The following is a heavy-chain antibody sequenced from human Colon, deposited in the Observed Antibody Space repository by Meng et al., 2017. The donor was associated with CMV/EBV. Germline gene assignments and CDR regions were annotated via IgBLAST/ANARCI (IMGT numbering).Heavy chain of an antibody. Sequence: TVSDTSVSSGGHYWSWIRQPPGKGLEWIGSIYYGGNIHYNPSLKSRVTISVDTSKNQFSLKLASVTAADTAMYYCANGRVWWTRFDYWGQGTLVTVSS. CDR3: ANGRVWWTRFDY. CDR1: DTSVSSGGHY. CDR2: IYYGGNI. D-gene: IGHD2-8*02. J-gene: IGHJ4*02. V-gene: IGHV4-61*08.